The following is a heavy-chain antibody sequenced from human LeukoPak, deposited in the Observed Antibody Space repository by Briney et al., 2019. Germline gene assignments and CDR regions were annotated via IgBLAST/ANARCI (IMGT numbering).Heavy chain of an antibody. CDR2: INPNSGGT. V-gene: IGHV1-2*02. CDR3: ARESNLWSGGQLTFDP. Sequence: ASVKVSCKASGYTFTGYYMHWVRQAPGQGLEWMGWINPNSGGTNYAQKFQGRVTMTRDTSISTAYMELSRLRSDDTAVYYCARESNLWSGGQLTFDPWGQGTLVTVSS. D-gene: IGHD3-3*01. CDR1: GYTFTGYY. J-gene: IGHJ5*02.